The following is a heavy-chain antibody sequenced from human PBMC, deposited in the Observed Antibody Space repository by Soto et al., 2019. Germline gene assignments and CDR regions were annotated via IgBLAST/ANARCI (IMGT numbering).Heavy chain of an antibody. CDR2: ISGSGGST. V-gene: IGHV3-23*01. Sequence: EVQLLESGGGLVQPGGSLRLSCAASGFTFSSSAMTWVRQAPGKGLEWVSGISGSGGSTYSADSATGRFTISRANSKNALYLKMNSLRAKDTAVYSGAKSQYSGYDFSLNIDAWGQGTLVTVSS. CDR3: AKSQYSGYDFSLNIDA. CDR1: GFTFSSSA. D-gene: IGHD5-12*01. J-gene: IGHJ5*02.